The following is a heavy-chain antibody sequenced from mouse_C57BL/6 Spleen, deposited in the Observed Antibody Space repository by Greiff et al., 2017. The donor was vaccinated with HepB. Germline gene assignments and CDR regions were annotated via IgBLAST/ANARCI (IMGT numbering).Heavy chain of an antibody. Sequence: EVQLQQSGTVLARPGASVKMSCKTSGYTFTSYWMHWVKQRPGQGLEWIGAIYPGNSDTSYNQKFKGKAKLTAVTSASTAYMELSSLTNEDSAVYYCTEGLHWYFDVWGTGTTVTVSS. CDR3: TEGLHWYFDV. V-gene: IGHV1-5*01. CDR2: IYPGNSDT. CDR1: GYTFTSYW. J-gene: IGHJ1*03. D-gene: IGHD2-2*01.